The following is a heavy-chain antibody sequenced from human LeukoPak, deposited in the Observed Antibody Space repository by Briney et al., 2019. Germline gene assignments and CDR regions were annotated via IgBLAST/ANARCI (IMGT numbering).Heavy chain of an antibody. D-gene: IGHD2-2*01. Sequence: GASVKVSCKVSGYTLTELSMHWVRQAPGKGLEWMGGFDPEDGETIYAQKFQGRVTMTEDTSTDTAYMELSRLRSDDTAVYYCARDCLKYCSSTSSSIDYWGQGTLVTVSS. CDR1: GYTLTELS. V-gene: IGHV1-24*01. CDR3: ARDCLKYCSSTSSSIDY. CDR2: FDPEDGET. J-gene: IGHJ4*02.